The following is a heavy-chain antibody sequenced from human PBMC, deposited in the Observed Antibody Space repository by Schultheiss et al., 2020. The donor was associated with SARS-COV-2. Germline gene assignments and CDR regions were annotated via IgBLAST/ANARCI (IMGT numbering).Heavy chain of an antibody. CDR1: GFTFSSYW. J-gene: IGHJ6*02. Sequence: GGSLRLSCAASGFTFSSYWMHWVRQAPGKGLVWVSRINSDGSSTSYADSVKGRFTISRDNAKNSLYLQMNSLRAEDTAVYYCARESVTTDYYYYYYGMDVWGQGTTVTVSS. D-gene: IGHD4-17*01. CDR2: INSDGSST. CDR3: ARESVTTDYYYYYYGMDV. V-gene: IGHV3-74*01.